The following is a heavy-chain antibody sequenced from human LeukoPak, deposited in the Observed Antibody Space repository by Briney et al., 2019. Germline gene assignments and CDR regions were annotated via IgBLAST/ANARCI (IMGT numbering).Heavy chain of an antibody. V-gene: IGHV4-34*01. D-gene: IGHD6-6*01. Sequence: SETLSLTCAVYGGSFSGYYWSWIRQPPGKGLEWIGEINHRGSTYYNPSLKSRVTISVGTSKNQFSLKLSSVTAADTAVYYCATEIQNIAGRVYWGQGTLVTVSS. CDR3: ATEIQNIAGRVY. J-gene: IGHJ4*02. CDR1: GGSFSGYY. CDR2: INHRGST.